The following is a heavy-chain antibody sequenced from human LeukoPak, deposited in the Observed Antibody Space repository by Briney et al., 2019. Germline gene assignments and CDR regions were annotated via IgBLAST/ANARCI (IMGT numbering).Heavy chain of an antibody. CDR3: ARGGFVVVPAAMVPSYYYYYMDV. J-gene: IGHJ6*03. D-gene: IGHD2-2*01. CDR1: GGTFSSYA. CDR2: IIPIFGTA. Sequence: SVKVSCKASGGTFSSYAISWVRQAPGQGLEWMGGIIPIFGTANYAQKFQGRVTITTDESTSTAYMELSSLRSEDTAVYYCARGGFVVVPAAMVPSYYYYYMDVWGKGTTVTVSS. V-gene: IGHV1-69*05.